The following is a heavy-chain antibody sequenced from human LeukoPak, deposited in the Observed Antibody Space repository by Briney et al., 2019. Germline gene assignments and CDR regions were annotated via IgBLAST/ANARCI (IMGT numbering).Heavy chain of an antibody. CDR2: IYPSGST. CDR3: AGPSIAARLVY. V-gene: IGHV4-39*01. Sequence: SETLSLTCTVSGGSISSSSYYWDWIRQPPGKGLEWIGTIYPSGSTYYNPSLKSRVAISVDTSKNQFSLKLSSVTAADTAVYYCAGPSIAARLVYWGQGTLVTVSS. J-gene: IGHJ4*02. CDR1: GGSISSSSYY. D-gene: IGHD6-6*01.